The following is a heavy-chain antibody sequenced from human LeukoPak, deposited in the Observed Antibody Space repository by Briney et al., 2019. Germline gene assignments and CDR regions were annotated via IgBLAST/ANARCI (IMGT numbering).Heavy chain of an antibody. CDR2: INHSGST. Sequence: SETLSLTCAVYGGSFSGYYWSWIRQPPGKGLEWIGEINHSGSTNYNPSLKSRVTISVDTPKNQFSLKLSSVTAADTAVYYCARGDRIETYYYGMDVWGQGTTVTVSS. CDR1: GGSFSGYY. J-gene: IGHJ6*02. V-gene: IGHV4-34*01. CDR3: ARGDRIETYYYGMDV.